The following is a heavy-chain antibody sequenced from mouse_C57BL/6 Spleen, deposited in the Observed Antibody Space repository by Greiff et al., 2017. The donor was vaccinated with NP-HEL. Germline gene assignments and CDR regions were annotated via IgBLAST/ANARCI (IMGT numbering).Heavy chain of an antibody. D-gene: IGHD2-3*01. V-gene: IGHV7-1*01. CDR3: ARDGGDGLDY. J-gene: IGHJ2*01. Sequence: EVQGVESGGGLVQSGRSLRLSCATSGFTFSDFYMEWVRQAPGKGLEWIAASRNKANDYTTEYSASVKGRFIVSRDTSQSILYLQMNALRAEDTAIYYCARDGGDGLDYWGQGTTLTVSS. CDR2: SRNKANDYTT. CDR1: GFTFSDFY.